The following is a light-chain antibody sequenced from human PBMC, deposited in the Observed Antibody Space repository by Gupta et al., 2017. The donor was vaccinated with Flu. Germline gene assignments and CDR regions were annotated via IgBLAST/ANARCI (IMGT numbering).Light chain of an antibody. CDR3: QQRSNWPPGPLT. CDR1: QSVSNN. CDR2: DAS. Sequence: ELVFTQSPAILSLSRGERATLSCRASQSVSNNLAWYQQKPGQAPRLLIYDASNRATGIPARFSGSGSGTDFTLTISRLEPEDFAVYYCQQRSNWPPGPLTFGGGTKVEI. V-gene: IGKV3-11*01. J-gene: IGKJ4*01.